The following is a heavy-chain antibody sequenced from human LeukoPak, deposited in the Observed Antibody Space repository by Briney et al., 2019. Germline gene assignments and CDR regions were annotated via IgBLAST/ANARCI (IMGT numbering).Heavy chain of an antibody. V-gene: IGHV3-21*01. CDR1: GFTFSSYS. D-gene: IGHD3-22*01. J-gene: IGHJ4*02. CDR2: ISSSSSYI. Sequence: GGSLRLSCAASGFTFSSYSMTWVRQAPGKGLEWVSSISSSSSYIYYADSVKGRFTISRDNAKNSLYLQMNSLRAEDTAVYYCARDRSGMIVVVHSDYWGQGTLVTVSS. CDR3: ARDRSGMIVVVHSDY.